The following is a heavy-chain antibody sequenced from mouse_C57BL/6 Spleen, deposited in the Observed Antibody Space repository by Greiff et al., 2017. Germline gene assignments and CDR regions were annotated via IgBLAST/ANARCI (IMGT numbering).Heavy chain of an antibody. CDR3: ARRGDYDEGFDY. V-gene: IGHV1-19*01. D-gene: IGHD2-4*01. Sequence: VQLQQSGPVLVKPGASVKMSCKASGYTFTDYYMNWVKQSHGKSLEWIGVINPYNGGTSYNQKFKGKATLTVDKSSSTAYMELNSLTSEDSAVYYCARRGDYDEGFDYWGQGTTLTVSS. J-gene: IGHJ2*01. CDR2: INPYNGGT. CDR1: GYTFTDYY.